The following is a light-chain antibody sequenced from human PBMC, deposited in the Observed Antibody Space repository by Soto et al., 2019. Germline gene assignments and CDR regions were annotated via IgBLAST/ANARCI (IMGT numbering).Light chain of an antibody. CDR2: LGS. CDR1: QSLLYSNGNNY. CDR3: MQALQTPT. Sequence: DIVMTQSPLSLTVTPGEPASISCRSSQSLLYSNGNNYLDWYLQKPGQSPQLLIYLGSNRVSGVPDRFSGSGSGTDFTLKISRVEAEYVGVYYCMQALQTPTFGPGTKVEIK. V-gene: IGKV2-28*01. J-gene: IGKJ3*01.